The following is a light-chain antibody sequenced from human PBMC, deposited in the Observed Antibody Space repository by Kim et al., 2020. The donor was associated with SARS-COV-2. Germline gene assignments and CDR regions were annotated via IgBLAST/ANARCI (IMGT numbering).Light chain of an antibody. CDR3: SAWDNSLNGYV. CDR1: SSNIECNN. J-gene: IGLJ1*01. V-gene: IGLV1-44*01. Sequence: VTLYCSGSSSNIECNNVNWYQQLPGTGPKLLSYSHNPRRSGVPDRFSGSQSGTSASLAISGLQSEDEADYYSSAWDNSLNGYVFGPGTKVTVL. CDR2: SHN.